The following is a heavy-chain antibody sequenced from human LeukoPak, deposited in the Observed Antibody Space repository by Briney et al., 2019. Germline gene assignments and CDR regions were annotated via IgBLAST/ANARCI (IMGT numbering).Heavy chain of an antibody. D-gene: IGHD3-3*02. CDR2: IYHSGRT. CDR3: ARDIASYDAFDI. CDR1: GGSIISGNW. J-gene: IGHJ3*02. V-gene: IGHV4-4*02. Sequence: SETLSLTCAVSGGSIISGNWWRWVRQPPGKGLEWIGEIYHSGRTNYNPSLKSRVTISLDKSKNQFSLKLSSVTAADTAVYYCARDIASYDAFDIWGQGTMVTVSS.